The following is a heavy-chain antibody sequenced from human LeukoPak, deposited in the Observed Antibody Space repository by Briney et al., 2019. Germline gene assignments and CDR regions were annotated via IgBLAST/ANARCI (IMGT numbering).Heavy chain of an antibody. CDR2: IKQDGSET. CDR3: AGGSGWLIHH. D-gene: IGHD6-13*01. J-gene: IGHJ1*01. Sequence: PGGFLRLSCAASGFTFSSYWMNWVRHPPGKGLEWVAGIKQDGSETLYVDSVRGRFTISRDNAQNSLYLQMNSLRTEDTAVYYCAGGSGWLIHHWGQGTLVAVSS. V-gene: IGHV3-7*01. CDR1: GFTFSSYW.